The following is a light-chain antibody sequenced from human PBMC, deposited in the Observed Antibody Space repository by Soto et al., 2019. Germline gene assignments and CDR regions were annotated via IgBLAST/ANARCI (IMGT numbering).Light chain of an antibody. V-gene: IGKV3-11*01. CDR1: QSVSSY. Sequence: EIVLTQSPATLSLSPGERATLSCRASQSVSSYLAWYQQKPGQAPRLLIYDASNRATGIPARFSGSVSGTDCTLIISSLEPEDFAFYYCQQRSNWLYTLGHGNKVDIK. CDR2: DAS. J-gene: IGKJ3*01. CDR3: QQRSNWLYT.